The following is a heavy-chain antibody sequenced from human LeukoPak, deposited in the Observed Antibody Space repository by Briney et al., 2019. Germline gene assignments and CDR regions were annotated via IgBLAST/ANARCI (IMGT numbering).Heavy chain of an antibody. J-gene: IGHJ5*02. Sequence: PGGSLRLSCAASGFTFSSYAMSWVRQAPGKGLEWVSAISGSGGSTYYADSVKGRFTISRDNSKNTLYLQMNSLRAEDTAVYYCAKLRSRAVAGTDWFDPWGQGTLVTVSS. CDR3: AKLRSRAVAGTDWFDP. V-gene: IGHV3-23*01. D-gene: IGHD6-19*01. CDR1: GFTFSSYA. CDR2: ISGSGGST.